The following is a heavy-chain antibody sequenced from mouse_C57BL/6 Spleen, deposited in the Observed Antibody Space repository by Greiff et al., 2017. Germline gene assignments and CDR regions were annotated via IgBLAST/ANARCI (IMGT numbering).Heavy chain of an antibody. Sequence: QVQLQQPGAELVMPGASVKLPCKASGYTFTSYWMHWVKQRPGQGLEWIGEIDPSDSYTNYNQKFKGKSTLTVDKSSSTAYMQLSSLTSEDSAVYYCARKNYYGSIYWYFDVWGTGTTVTVSS. D-gene: IGHD1-1*01. CDR2: IDPSDSYT. V-gene: IGHV1-69*01. CDR3: ARKNYYGSIYWYFDV. J-gene: IGHJ1*03. CDR1: GYTFTSYW.